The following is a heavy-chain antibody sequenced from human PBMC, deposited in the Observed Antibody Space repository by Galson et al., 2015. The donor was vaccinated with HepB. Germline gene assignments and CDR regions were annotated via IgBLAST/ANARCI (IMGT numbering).Heavy chain of an antibody. V-gene: IGHV6-1*01. Sequence: CAISGDSVSSNSAAWNWIRQSPSRGLEWLGRTYYRSKWYNDYAVSVKSRITINPDTSKNLFSLQLNSVTPEDTAVYYCARGLGSSWYGGAFDIWGQGTMVTVSS. D-gene: IGHD6-13*01. CDR2: TYYRSKWYN. CDR3: ARGLGSSWYGGAFDI. J-gene: IGHJ3*02. CDR1: GDSVSSNSAA.